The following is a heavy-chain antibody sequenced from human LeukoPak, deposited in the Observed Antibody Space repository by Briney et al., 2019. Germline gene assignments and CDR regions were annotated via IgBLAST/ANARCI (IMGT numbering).Heavy chain of an antibody. CDR2: MNPNSGNT. CDR1: GYTFTSYD. CDR3: ARGQWVRRQWLPPGRDYYYYMDV. D-gene: IGHD6-19*01. Sequence: GASVKVSCKASGYTFTSYDINWVRQATGQGLEWMGWMNPNSGNTGYAQKFQGRVTITRNTSISTAYMELSSLRSEDTAVYYCARGQWVRRQWLPPGRDYYYYMDVWGKGTTVTVSS. V-gene: IGHV1-8*03. J-gene: IGHJ6*03.